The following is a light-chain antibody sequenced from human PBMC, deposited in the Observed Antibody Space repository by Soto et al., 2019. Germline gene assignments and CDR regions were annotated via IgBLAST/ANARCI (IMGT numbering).Light chain of an antibody. CDR3: QQHSHWPPWT. CDR1: QNVRTF. J-gene: IGKJ1*01. Sequence: EVVLTQSPATLSLSPGERATLSCRASQNVRTFLDWYQQQPGQAPRLLIYGASNRATGIPARFSGSGSGTDFTLTISSLEPEDFAVYYCQQHSHWPPWTFGQGTRVEIQ. CDR2: GAS. V-gene: IGKV3-11*01.